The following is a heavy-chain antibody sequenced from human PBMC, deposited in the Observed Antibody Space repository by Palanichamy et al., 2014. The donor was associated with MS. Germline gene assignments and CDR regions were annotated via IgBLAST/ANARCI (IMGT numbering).Heavy chain of an antibody. D-gene: IGHD5-12*01. CDR2: IWYDGSNK. Sequence: QVQLVESGGGVVQPGRSLRLSCTASGFTFSNYGMHWVRQAPGKGLEWVALIWYDGSNKNYADSVKGRFTISRDNSKSTLYLQMNSLRAEDTAVYYCARSGYDYYYYYGMDVWGQGTTVTVSS. CDR3: ARSGYDYYYYYGMDV. CDR1: GFTFSNYG. J-gene: IGHJ6*02. V-gene: IGHV3-33*01.